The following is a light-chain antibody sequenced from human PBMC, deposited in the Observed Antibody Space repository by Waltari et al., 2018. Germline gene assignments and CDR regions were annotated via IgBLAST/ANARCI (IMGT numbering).Light chain of an antibody. CDR1: QKFNTC. CDR2: DAS. CDR3: HHCANWPRLT. V-gene: IGKV3-11*01. J-gene: IGKJ3*01. Sequence: CRASQKFNTCLGWYQQRPGQPPMLLVYDASTRATGIPARFSGSGSGTDFTLTISSLEPEDFAVYFCHHCANWPRLTFGPGTKVDLK.